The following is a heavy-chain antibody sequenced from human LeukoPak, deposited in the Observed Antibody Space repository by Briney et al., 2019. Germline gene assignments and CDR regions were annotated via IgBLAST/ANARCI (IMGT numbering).Heavy chain of an antibody. V-gene: IGHV3-48*01. Sequence: PGGSLRLSCAASGFTFSIHGMNWVRQTPGKGLEWVSYIINSGGTIYYADSVQGRFTISSDTSKNTLYLQMNSLRAEDTAVYYCARDLSPVVRASPMGYWGQGTPVTVSS. D-gene: IGHD3-10*01. J-gene: IGHJ4*02. CDR2: IINSGGTI. CDR3: ARDLSPVVRASPMGY. CDR1: GFTFSIHG.